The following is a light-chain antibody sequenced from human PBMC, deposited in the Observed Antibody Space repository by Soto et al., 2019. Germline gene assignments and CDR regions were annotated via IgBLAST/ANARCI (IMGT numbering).Light chain of an antibody. CDR3: QQSYSTPPT. Sequence: DIQMTQSPSSLSASVGDRVTITCRASQSISSYLNWYQQKPGKAPKLLIYAASSLQSGVPSRFSGSGSGTDFTLTIISLQPEDFAPYYCQQSYSTPPTFGGGTKVEIK. V-gene: IGKV1-39*01. CDR1: QSISSY. CDR2: AAS. J-gene: IGKJ4*01.